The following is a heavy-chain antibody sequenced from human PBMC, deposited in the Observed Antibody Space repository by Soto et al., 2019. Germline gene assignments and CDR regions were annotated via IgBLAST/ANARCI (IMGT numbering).Heavy chain of an antibody. CDR2: ISGIDTSI. Sequence: GGSLRLSCAASGFTFSAYAMIWVRQAPGKGLEWVSTISGIDTSIDYADSVKGRFTISRDNSKNTLYLQMNSLRAEDTAVYYCAKGDRRYDSSGYYSSLDYWGQGTLVTVSS. D-gene: IGHD3-22*01. V-gene: IGHV3-23*01. J-gene: IGHJ4*02. CDR1: GFTFSAYA. CDR3: AKGDRRYDSSGYYSSLDY.